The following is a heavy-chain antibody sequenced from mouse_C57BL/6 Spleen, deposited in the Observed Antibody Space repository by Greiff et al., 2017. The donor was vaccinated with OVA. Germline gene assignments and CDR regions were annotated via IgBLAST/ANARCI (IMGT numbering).Heavy chain of an antibody. Sequence: VQLQQSGAELMKPGASVKLSCKATGYTFTGYWIEWVKQRPGHGLEWIGEILPGSGSTNYNEKFKGKATFTADTSSNTAYMQLSSLTTEDSAIYYCARRSTMVTTRYWYFDVWGTGTTVTVSS. CDR1: GYTFTGYW. D-gene: IGHD2-2*01. J-gene: IGHJ1*03. CDR2: ILPGSGST. V-gene: IGHV1-9*01. CDR3: ARRSTMVTTRYWYFDV.